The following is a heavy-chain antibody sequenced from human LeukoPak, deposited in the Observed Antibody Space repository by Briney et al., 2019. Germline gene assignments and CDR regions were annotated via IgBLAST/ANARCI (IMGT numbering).Heavy chain of an antibody. Sequence: PGGSLRLSCAASGFIFSSYSINWVRQAPGKGLEWVSSISSSSSYIYYADSVKGRFTISRDNAKNTLYLQMNSLRAEDTAVYYCAKGSSGWLFWYFDLWGRGTLVTVSS. V-gene: IGHV3-21*04. J-gene: IGHJ2*01. CDR2: ISSSSSYI. CDR3: AKGSSGWLFWYFDL. CDR1: GFIFSSYS. D-gene: IGHD6-19*01.